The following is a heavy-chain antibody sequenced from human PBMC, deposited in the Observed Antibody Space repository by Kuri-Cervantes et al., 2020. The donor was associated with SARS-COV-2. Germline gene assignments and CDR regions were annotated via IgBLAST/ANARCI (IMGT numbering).Heavy chain of an antibody. J-gene: IGHJ6*02. Sequence: SETLSLTCAISGDSVSSNSAAWNWIRQSPSRGLEWLGRTFYRSKWYNDYAVSVKSRITINPDTSKNQFSLQLNSVTPEDTAAYYCARDRDLAGGMDVWGQGTTVTVSS. V-gene: IGHV6-1*01. CDR1: GDSVSSNSAA. CDR2: TFYRSKWYN. CDR3: ARDRDLAGGMDV. D-gene: IGHD6-13*01.